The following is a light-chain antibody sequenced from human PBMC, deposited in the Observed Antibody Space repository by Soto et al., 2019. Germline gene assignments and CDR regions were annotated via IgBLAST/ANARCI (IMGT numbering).Light chain of an antibody. J-gene: IGKJ5*01. V-gene: IGKV1-33*01. CDR3: QQYDNRPLI. CDR1: QDINKN. CDR2: DAS. Sequence: DIQMPESSYSLSASVGDRFTITCQASQDINKNLIWYQQKPGKAPKLLIYDASDLETGVPSRFSGSGSGTGFTFTISSLQPEDFATYYCQQYDNRPLIFGQGTRLEIK.